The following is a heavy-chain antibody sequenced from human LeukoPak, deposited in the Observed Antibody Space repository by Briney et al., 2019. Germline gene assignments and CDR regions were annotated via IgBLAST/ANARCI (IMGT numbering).Heavy chain of an antibody. CDR1: GGSISSYY. CDR3: ARHSGNFHSFNY. D-gene: IGHD3-10*01. Sequence: SETLSLTCTVSGGSISSYYWSWIRQPPGKGLEWIGYISYSGDTSYNPSLKSRVIISIETSKNQLSLKLNSVTAADTAVFFCARHSGNFHSFNYWGQGTLVTVSS. V-gene: IGHV4-59*08. CDR2: ISYSGDT. J-gene: IGHJ4*02.